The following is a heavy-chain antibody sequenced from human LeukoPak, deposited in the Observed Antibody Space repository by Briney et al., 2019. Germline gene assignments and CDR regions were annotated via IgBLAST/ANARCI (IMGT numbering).Heavy chain of an antibody. D-gene: IGHD2-2*02. CDR1: GFPFSSYA. V-gene: IGHV3-23*01. J-gene: IGHJ2*01. CDR3: VRNGCSATNCYIFLGDWYFDL. CDR2: IRGNGERT. Sequence: QPGGSLRLSCAASGFPFSSYAMGWVRQAPGKGLEWVSSIRGNGERTFYADSVKGRFTISRDNSKNTVSLQMTSLEAEDTAVYYCVRNGCSATNCYIFLGDWYFDLWGRGTLVTVSS.